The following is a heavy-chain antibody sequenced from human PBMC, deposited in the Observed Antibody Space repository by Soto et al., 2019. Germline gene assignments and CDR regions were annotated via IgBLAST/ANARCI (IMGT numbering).Heavy chain of an antibody. CDR1: TSVLESVHY. CDR3: ARSPQYYTPGSSPFDY. V-gene: IGHV4-38-2*01. Sequence: QTLSLTCVVYTSVLESVHYGGWVRQPPGKGREWFGCIYYIGTTYYNPSLTRRVTISADTSKNQFALSLTTVTAADTAVYYCARSPQYYTPGSSPFDYWGPGTMVTVSS. J-gene: IGHJ4*03. D-gene: IGHD3-3*01. CDR2: IYYIGTT.